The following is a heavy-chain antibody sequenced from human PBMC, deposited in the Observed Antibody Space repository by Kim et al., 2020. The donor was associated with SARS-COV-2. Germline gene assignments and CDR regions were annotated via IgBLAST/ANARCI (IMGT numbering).Heavy chain of an antibody. J-gene: IGHJ4*02. Sequence: SATYYVDSVKGRFTISRDNAKDSLYLQMTSLRGEDTAVYYCARTSRGADYWGQGTLVTVSA. V-gene: IGHV3-7*01. CDR3: ARTSRGADY. CDR2: SAT.